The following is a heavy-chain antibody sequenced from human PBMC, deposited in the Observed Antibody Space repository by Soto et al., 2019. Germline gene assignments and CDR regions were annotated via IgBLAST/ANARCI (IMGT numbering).Heavy chain of an antibody. CDR3: AKASHGSGRYYARY. CDR2: ISGSGGST. CDR1: GFTFSSYA. J-gene: IGHJ4*02. V-gene: IGHV3-23*01. D-gene: IGHD3-10*01. Sequence: EVQLLESGGGLVQPGGSLRLSCAASGFTFSSYAMSWVRQAPGKGLEWVSAISGSGGSTYYADSVKGRFTISRDHSKNTLYLQMNSLRAEDTAVYYCAKASHGSGRYYARYWGQGTLVTVSS.